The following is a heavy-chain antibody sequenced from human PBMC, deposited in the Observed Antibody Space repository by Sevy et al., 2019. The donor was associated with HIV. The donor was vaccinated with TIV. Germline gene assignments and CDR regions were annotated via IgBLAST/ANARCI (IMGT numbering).Heavy chain of an antibody. CDR2: IIPIFGTA. D-gene: IGHD3-16*01. CDR3: ARDMKKGSDAFDI. V-gene: IGHV1-69*06. Sequence: ASVKVSCKASGGTFSTYAISWVQQAPGQGLEWMGGIIPIFGTANYAQKFQGRVMITADKSTSTAYMELSSLRSEDTAVYFCARDMKKGSDAFDIWGQGTMVTVSS. CDR1: GGTFSTYA. J-gene: IGHJ3*02.